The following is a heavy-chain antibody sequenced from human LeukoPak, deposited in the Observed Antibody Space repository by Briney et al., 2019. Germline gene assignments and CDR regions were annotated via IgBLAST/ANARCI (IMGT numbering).Heavy chain of an antibody. D-gene: IGHD3-16*01. Sequence: SETLSLTCAVSGGSISGFYWTWIQQPPGKGLEFIGQIHYSGSTDYNPSLKSRITTSVDTSKNQFFLSLNSVTAADTAVYYCAKFGLYYNMDVWGQGTTVTVSS. CDR3: AKFGLYYNMDV. CDR2: IHYSGST. V-gene: IGHV4-59*03. J-gene: IGHJ6*02. CDR1: GGSISGFY.